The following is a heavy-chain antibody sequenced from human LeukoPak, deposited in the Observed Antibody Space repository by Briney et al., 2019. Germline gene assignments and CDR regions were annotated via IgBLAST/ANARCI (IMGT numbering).Heavy chain of an antibody. CDR3: AKYRLLSVPPRDFDN. Sequence: PGGSLRLSCAASGFTFSNYAMTWVRQRPGKGLEWVSVIGSGNGGIQYADAVKGRLIVSRDNSRNTLFLQMNSLRAEDTAVYYCAKYRLLSVPPRDFDNWGQGTQVTVS. CDR1: GFTFSNYA. D-gene: IGHD4/OR15-4a*01. CDR2: IGSGNGGI. J-gene: IGHJ4*02. V-gene: IGHV3-23*01.